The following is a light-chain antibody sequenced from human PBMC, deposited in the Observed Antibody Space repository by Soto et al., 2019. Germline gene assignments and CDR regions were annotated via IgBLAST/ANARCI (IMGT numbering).Light chain of an antibody. CDR3: QQTYTTLSIT. J-gene: IGKJ5*01. CDR2: AAS. Sequence: DIQMTQSPSSLSGSVGDRVTITCRASENISRHLNWYQQKPGKAPKLLIYAASILQNGVPSRFRGGGSGTDFTLSISNLQPEDFATDYCQQTYTTLSITFGQGTRLESK. V-gene: IGKV1-39*01. CDR1: ENISRH.